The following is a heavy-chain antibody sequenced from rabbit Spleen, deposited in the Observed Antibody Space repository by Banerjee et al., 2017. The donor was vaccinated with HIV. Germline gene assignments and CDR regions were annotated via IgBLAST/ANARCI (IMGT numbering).Heavy chain of an antibody. J-gene: IGHJ4*01. CDR3: MRDVGNGYNYFDL. CDR2: ANIGGSA. V-gene: IGHV1S25*01. CDR1: GSDISGYR. Sequence: QEPLKESGGGLVTPGGTLTLTCTASGSDISGYRIGWVRQAPGKGLESIGFANIGGSAYYASWVNGRFTISKTSTTVDLKMTSLTAADTATYFCMRDVGNGYNYFDLWGQGTLVT. D-gene: IGHD1-1*01.